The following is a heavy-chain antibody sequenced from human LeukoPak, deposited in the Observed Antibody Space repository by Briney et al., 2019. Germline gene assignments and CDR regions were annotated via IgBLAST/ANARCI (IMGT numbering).Heavy chain of an antibody. Sequence: GGSLRLSCAASGFTFSSYWVHWVRQAPGKGLVWVSRINSDGSSTSYADSVKGRFTISRDNAKNTLYLQMNSLRAEDTAVYYCARVMSSSWYYYYYGMDVWGQGTTVTVSS. CDR1: GFTFSSYW. CDR2: INSDGSST. CDR3: ARVMSSSWYYYYYGMDV. J-gene: IGHJ6*02. D-gene: IGHD6-13*01. V-gene: IGHV3-74*01.